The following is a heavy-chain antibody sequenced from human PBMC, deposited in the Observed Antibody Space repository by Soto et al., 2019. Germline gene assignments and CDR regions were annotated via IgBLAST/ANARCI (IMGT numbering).Heavy chain of an antibody. Sequence: EVQLVESGGGLVQPGRSLRLSCAASGFTFDDYAMHWVRQAPGKGLEWVSGISWNSGSIGYADSVKGRFTISRDNAKNSLYLQMNSLRAEDTALYYCAKTPSPYSSGWYYYYWGQGTLVTVSS. D-gene: IGHD6-19*01. V-gene: IGHV3-9*01. CDR2: ISWNSGSI. J-gene: IGHJ4*02. CDR1: GFTFDDYA. CDR3: AKTPSPYSSGWYYYY.